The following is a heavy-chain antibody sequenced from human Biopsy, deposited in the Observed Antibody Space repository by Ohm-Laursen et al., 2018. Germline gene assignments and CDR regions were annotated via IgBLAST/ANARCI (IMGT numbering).Heavy chain of an antibody. Sequence: ASVKVSCKTSGYSFNIYGITWVRQAPGQGLKWMGWVSGNNGNTNYAQKFQGRVTMTIDTSTTTAYMGLRSLRSDDTAVYFCARGGGGIWWLGKPSGRYFDAGGKEPLVTVS. CDR1: GYSFNIYG. V-gene: IGHV1-18*01. J-gene: IGHJ5*02. D-gene: IGHD2-8*02. CDR3: ARGGGGIWWLGKPSGRYFDA. CDR2: VSGNNGNT.